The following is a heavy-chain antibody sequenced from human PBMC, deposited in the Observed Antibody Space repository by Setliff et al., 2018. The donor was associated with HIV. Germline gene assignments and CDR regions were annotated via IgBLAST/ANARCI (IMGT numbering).Heavy chain of an antibody. CDR1: GFSFRTYA. J-gene: IGHJ4*02. CDR3: ARAPYYYDSRGYYNY. D-gene: IGHD3-22*01. V-gene: IGHV3-48*01. Sequence: GESLKISCAASGFSFRTYAMNWVRQAPGKGLEWVSYISSDSSTIYYADSVKGRFTISRDNSKNTLYLQMGSLRAEDTAVYYCARAPYYYDSRGYYNYWGQGTLVTVSS. CDR2: ISSDSSTI.